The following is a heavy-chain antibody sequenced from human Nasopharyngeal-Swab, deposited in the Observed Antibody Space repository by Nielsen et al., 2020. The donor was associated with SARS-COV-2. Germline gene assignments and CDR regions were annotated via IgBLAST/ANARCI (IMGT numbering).Heavy chain of an antibody. V-gene: IGHV4-31*02. CDR3: ARVSRYYYMDV. J-gene: IGHJ6*03. CDR2: IYYSVST. Sequence: WIRQPPGKGLDWIGYIYYSVSTYYDPSLKSRVTISVDTSKNQFSLKLSSLTAADTAVYYCARVSRYYYMDVWGKGTTVTVSS.